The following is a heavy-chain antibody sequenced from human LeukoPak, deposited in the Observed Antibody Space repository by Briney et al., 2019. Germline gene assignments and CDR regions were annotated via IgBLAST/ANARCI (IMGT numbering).Heavy chain of an antibody. Sequence: GGSLRRSCAASGFIFSNAWMSWVRQAPGKGLEWVGRIKSKTDGGTPDYAAPVKGRFTISRDDSKNTLYLQMNSLKTEDTAVYYCTTAPIRLWNYDYWGQGTLVTVSS. V-gene: IGHV3-15*01. CDR1: GFIFSNAW. J-gene: IGHJ4*02. CDR3: TTAPIRLWNYDY. CDR2: IKSKTDGGTP. D-gene: IGHD4/OR15-4a*01.